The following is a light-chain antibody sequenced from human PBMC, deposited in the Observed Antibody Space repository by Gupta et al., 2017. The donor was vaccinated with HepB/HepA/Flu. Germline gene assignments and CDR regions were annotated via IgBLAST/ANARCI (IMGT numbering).Light chain of an antibody. CDR1: SLRSSY. V-gene: IGLV3-19*01. Sequence: SSELTQDPAVSVALGQTVRLTCQGDSLRSSYASWYQQKPGQAPVLVIYGKNNRPSGIPDRFSGSSSGNTASLTITGAQAEDEADYYCNSRDSSGNHYVFGTGTKVTVL. J-gene: IGLJ1*01. CDR3: NSRDSSGNHYV. CDR2: GKN.